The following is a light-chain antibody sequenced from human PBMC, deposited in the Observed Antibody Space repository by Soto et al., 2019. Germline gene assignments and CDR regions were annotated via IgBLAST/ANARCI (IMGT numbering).Light chain of an antibody. CDR2: EVN. CDR1: SIDVGNYNL. Sequence: LTQPASVSGSPGQSITISCTGTSIDVGNYNLVSWYQQHPGKAPKLMIYEVNKRPSGVSNRFSGSKSGNTASLTISGLQAEDEADYFCCSYTRSSTYVFGTGTKVTVL. V-gene: IGLV2-23*02. J-gene: IGLJ1*01. CDR3: CSYTRSSTYV.